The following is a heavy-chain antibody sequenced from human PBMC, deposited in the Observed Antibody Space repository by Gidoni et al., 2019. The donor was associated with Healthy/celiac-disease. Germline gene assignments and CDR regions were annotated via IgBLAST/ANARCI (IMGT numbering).Heavy chain of an antibody. V-gene: IGHV4-30-4*01. CDR3: ARLGGVIVHDAFDI. CDR1: GGSISSGDYY. D-gene: IGHD3-16*02. Sequence: QVQLQESGPGLVKPSQTLSLTCTVPGGSISSGDYYWSWIRQPPGKGREWIGYIYYSGSTYYNPSLKSRVTISVDTSKNQFSLKLSSVTAADTAVYYCARLGGVIVHDAFDIWGQGTMVTVSS. J-gene: IGHJ3*02. CDR2: IYYSGST.